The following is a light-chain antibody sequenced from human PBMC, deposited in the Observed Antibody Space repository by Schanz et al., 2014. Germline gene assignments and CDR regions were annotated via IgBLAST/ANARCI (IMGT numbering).Light chain of an antibody. J-gene: IGKJ4*01. Sequence: EIVLTQSPGTLSLSPGERATLSCRASQSVSSGYLAWYQQKPGQAPRLLIYGTSTRATGVPARFSGSGSGTEFTLTISSLQPEDVATYYCQKYNSAPHTFGGGTKVEIK. CDR2: GTS. CDR3: QKYNSAPHT. V-gene: IGKV3-20*01. CDR1: QSVSSGY.